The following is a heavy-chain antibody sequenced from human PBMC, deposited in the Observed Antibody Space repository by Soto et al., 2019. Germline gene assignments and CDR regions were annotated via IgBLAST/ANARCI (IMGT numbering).Heavy chain of an antibody. CDR1: GGSISSGSHY. Sequence: KPSETLSLTCTVSGGSISSGSHYWGWIRQPPGKGLEWIASIDYTGDTYCNPSLKSRIIISVDTSKNQFSLKLSSVTAADTAVYYCGRLTRISVTTTARFDPWGQGTLVTVSS. V-gene: IGHV4-39*01. CDR3: GRLTRISVTTTARFDP. J-gene: IGHJ5*02. D-gene: IGHD4-4*01. CDR2: IDYTGDT.